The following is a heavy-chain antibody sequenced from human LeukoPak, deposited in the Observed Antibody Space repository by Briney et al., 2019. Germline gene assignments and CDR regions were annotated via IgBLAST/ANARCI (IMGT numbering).Heavy chain of an antibody. CDR3: DRESATVTTVDY. V-gene: IGHV3-49*03. CDR2: IRSKAYGGTP. J-gene: IGHJ4*02. Sequence: PGRSLRLSCTASGFSFGDYAMSWFRQAPGKGLEWVGFIRSKAYGGTPKYAASVKGRFTISRDDSKNVAYLQMNSLKTEDTAVYYCDRESATVTTVDYWGQGTLVTVSS. D-gene: IGHD4-17*01. CDR1: GFSFGDYA.